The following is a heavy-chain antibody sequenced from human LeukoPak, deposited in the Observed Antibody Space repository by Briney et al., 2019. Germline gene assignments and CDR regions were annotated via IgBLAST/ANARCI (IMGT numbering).Heavy chain of an antibody. CDR2: VNPNDGST. CDR3: AIVSPMTTVARGQGAFDI. J-gene: IGHJ3*02. D-gene: IGHD4-23*01. CDR1: GYTFTNYY. Sequence: ASVKVSCKGSGYTFTNYYMHWVRQAPGQGPEWMGIVNPNDGSTTYAQKFQGRVTMTRDMSTNTVYMELSSLRSDDTAEYFCAIVSPMTTVARGQGAFDIWGQGTMVIVSA. V-gene: IGHV1-46*01.